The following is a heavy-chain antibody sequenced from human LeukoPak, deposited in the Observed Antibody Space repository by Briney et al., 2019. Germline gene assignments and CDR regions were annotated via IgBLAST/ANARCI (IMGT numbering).Heavy chain of an antibody. CDR3: TKRLSLRFDAFDI. V-gene: IGHV3-23*01. CDR2: VSDIGPNT. J-gene: IGHJ3*02. CDR1: GFTLSDFA. D-gene: IGHD3-3*01. Sequence: GGSLRLSCAASGFTLSDFAMTWVRQAPGKGLEWVSSVSDIGPNTYCAASVKGHFTISRDTSKNTLYLQMNSLRAEDTAVYYCTKRLSLRFDAFDIWGPGTMVTVSS.